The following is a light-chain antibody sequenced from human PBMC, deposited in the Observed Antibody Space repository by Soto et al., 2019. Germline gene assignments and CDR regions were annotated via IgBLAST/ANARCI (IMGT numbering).Light chain of an antibody. CDR1: QSVNIY. V-gene: IGKV3D-15*01. Sequence: EIVMTQSPATLSVSPGERATLSCRASQSVNIYLAWYQQKPGQAPRLLIFGASYRATGIPARFSGSGSGTECNLTISSLQSEDFAVYFCQQYDDWLRLTFGGRTKVEIK. CDR2: GAS. J-gene: IGKJ4*01. CDR3: QQYDDWLRLT.